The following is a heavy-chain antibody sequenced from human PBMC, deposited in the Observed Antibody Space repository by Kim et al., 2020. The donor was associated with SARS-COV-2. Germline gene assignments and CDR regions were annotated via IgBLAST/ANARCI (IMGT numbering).Heavy chain of an antibody. CDR2: ICYDGSNK. CDR3: ARAVMTTVTSPFDY. D-gene: IGHD4-17*01. V-gene: IGHV3-33*01. J-gene: IGHJ4*02. CDR1: GFTFSSYG. Sequence: GGSLRLSCAASGFTFSSYGMHWVRQAPGKGLEWVAVICYDGSNKYNADPVKGGFTISRDNSKNTLYLQMNSLRAEDTAVYYCARAVMTTVTSPFDYWGQGTLVTVSS.